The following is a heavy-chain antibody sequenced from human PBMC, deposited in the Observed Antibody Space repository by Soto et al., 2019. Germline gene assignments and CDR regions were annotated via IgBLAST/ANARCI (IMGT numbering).Heavy chain of an antibody. CDR3: ARNSGWYTHDS. J-gene: IGHJ4*02. CDR2: VSSSGT. Sequence: SETLSLTCTVSSGSISSDYWTWIRQPPGKGLEWIGYVSSSGTNYSSSLKSRVTISLDTSKNQFSLKLRSVTAADTAVYYCARNSGWYTHDSWGQGTLVTVS. V-gene: IGHV4-59*01. D-gene: IGHD6-19*01. CDR1: SGSISSDY.